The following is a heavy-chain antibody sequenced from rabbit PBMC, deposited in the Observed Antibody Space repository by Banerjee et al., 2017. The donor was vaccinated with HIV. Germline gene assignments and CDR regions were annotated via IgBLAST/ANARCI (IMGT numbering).Heavy chain of an antibody. J-gene: IGHJ3*01. CDR3: ARDLAGAIGWNFGL. Sequence: QSLEESGGGLVKPGASLTLTCKASGFSFNGFSFNGGYDMCWVRQAPGKGLEWVACAYAGSSGSTYSATWAKGRFTISKTSSTTVTLQMTSLTAADTATYFCARDLAGAIGWNFGLWGQGTLVTVS. V-gene: IGHV1S40*01. CDR1: GFSFNGFSFNGGYD. D-gene: IGHD4-1*01. CDR2: AYAGSSGST.